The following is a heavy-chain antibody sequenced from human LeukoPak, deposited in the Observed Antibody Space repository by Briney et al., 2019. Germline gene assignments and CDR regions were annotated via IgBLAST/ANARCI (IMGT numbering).Heavy chain of an antibody. Sequence: SETLSLTCTVSGGSISSYYWSWIRQPPGKGLEWIGYIYYSGSTNYNPSLKSRVTISVDTSKNQFSLKLSSVTAADTAVYYCARAIWFGEFDPWGQGTLLTVSS. CDR2: IYYSGST. V-gene: IGHV4-59*01. CDR3: ARAIWFGEFDP. CDR1: GGSISSYY. J-gene: IGHJ5*02. D-gene: IGHD3-10*01.